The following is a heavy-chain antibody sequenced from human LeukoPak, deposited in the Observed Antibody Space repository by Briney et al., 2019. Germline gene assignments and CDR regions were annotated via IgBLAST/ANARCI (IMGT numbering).Heavy chain of an antibody. V-gene: IGHV3-48*03. CDR2: ITSSGRTI. D-gene: IGHD2-15*01. CDR1: GFTFDDYA. J-gene: IGHJ4*02. Sequence: KPGGSLRLSCAASGFTFDDYAMHWVRQAPGKGLEWVSYITSSGRTIYYANSVKGRFTISRDNAKNSLYLQMSSLRAEDTAVYYCVREGAYCSGASCYFDYWGQGTLVTVSS. CDR3: VREGAYCSGASCYFDY.